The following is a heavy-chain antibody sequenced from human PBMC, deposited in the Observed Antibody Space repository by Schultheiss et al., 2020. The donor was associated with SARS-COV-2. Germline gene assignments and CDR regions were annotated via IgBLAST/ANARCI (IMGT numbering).Heavy chain of an antibody. V-gene: IGHV1-69*04. CDR2: IIPILGIA. D-gene: IGHD6-13*01. CDR1: GGTFSSYA. CDR3: ARGPRIYSSSWYIQYYYYGMDV. J-gene: IGHJ6*02. Sequence: VKVSCKASGGTFSSYAISWVRQAPGQGLEWMGRIIPILGIANYAQKFQGRVTITADKSTSTAYMELSSLRSEDTAVYYCARGPRIYSSSWYIQYYYYGMDVWGQGTTVTVSS.